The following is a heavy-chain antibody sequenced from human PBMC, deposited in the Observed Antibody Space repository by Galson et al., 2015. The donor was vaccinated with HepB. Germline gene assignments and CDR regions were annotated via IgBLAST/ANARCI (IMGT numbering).Heavy chain of an antibody. CDR3: ARDLSHDSSGYDY. D-gene: IGHD3-22*01. Sequence: SLRLSCAASGFTFSSYSMNWVRQAPGKGLEWVSSISSSSSYIYYADSVKGRFTISRDNAKNSLYLQTNSLRAEDTAVYYCARDLSHDSSGYDYWGQGTLVTVSS. CDR1: GFTFSSYS. J-gene: IGHJ4*02. V-gene: IGHV3-21*01. CDR2: ISSSSSYI.